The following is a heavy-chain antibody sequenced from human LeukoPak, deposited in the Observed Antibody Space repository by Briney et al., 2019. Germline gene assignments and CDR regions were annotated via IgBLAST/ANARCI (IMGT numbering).Heavy chain of an antibody. J-gene: IGHJ4*02. Sequence: SETLSLTCTVSGGSISSYYWSWIRQPAEKGLEWIGRIHTSGSTNYNPSLKSRVTMSGDTSKNQFSLKLSSVTAADTAVYYCARAPEFSSGWLLDCWGQGILVIVSS. CDR1: GGSISSYY. V-gene: IGHV4-4*07. CDR3: ARAPEFSSGWLLDC. D-gene: IGHD3-22*01. CDR2: IHTSGST.